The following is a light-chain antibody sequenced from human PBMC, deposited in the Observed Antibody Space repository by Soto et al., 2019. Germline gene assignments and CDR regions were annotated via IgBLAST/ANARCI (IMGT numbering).Light chain of an antibody. Sequence: QSVLTQPASVSGSPGQSITISCTGTSSDVGGYNYVSWYQQHPGKAPKLMIYDVSNRPSGVSNRFSGSKSGNTASLTISGLQAEDEAYYYCSSYTSSSTGYVFGTGTKVTVL. V-gene: IGLV2-14*01. J-gene: IGLJ1*01. CDR1: SSDVGGYNY. CDR2: DVS. CDR3: SSYTSSSTGYV.